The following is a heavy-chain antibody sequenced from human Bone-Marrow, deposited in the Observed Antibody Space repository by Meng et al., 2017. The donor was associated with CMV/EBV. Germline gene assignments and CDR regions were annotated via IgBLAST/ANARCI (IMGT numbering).Heavy chain of an antibody. V-gene: IGHV3-30*04. CDR2: ISYDGSNK. D-gene: IGHD5-24*01. CDR3: AKDRRWLQSFYFDL. Sequence: GEYLKISCAASGFTFSSYAMHWVRQVPGKGLEWVAVISYDGSNKYYADSVKGRFTISRDNPKNTLYLQMNSLRAWDTALYYCAKDRRWLQSFYFDLWGQGTLVTVSS. CDR1: GFTFSSYA. J-gene: IGHJ4*02.